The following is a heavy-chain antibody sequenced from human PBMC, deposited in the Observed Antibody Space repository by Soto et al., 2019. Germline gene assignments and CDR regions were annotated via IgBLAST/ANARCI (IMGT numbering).Heavy chain of an antibody. Sequence: PSDTLSLTCSVSGYSVTSSDCYWAWIRQPPGKGLEWIGSMFYSGLTYYNPSLKSRVTLSVDTSKNQFSVRLNSVTAADTAVYYCAPLSVSLSGPYGIHVWGQGTTVTVSS. D-gene: IGHD2-15*01. CDR1: GYSVTSSDCY. V-gene: IGHV4-39*01. CDR2: MFYSGLT. CDR3: APLSVSLSGPYGIHV. J-gene: IGHJ6*02.